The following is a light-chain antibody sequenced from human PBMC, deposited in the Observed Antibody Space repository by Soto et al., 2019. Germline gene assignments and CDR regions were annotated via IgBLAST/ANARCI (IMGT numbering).Light chain of an antibody. Sequence: EIVLTQSPATLTLSPGERAALSCRASQRVGSSFLAWYQQIPGQAPRLLIYGASSRAPGIPDRFSGSGSGTDFTLTISRLEPEDSAVYYCQQYGSSVCTFGRGTKVEIK. J-gene: IGKJ2*02. CDR3: QQYGSSVCT. CDR2: GAS. V-gene: IGKV3-20*01. CDR1: QRVGSSF.